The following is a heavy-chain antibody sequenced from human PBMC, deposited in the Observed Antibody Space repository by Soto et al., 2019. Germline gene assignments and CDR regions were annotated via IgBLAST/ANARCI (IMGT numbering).Heavy chain of an antibody. CDR3: AREPATAKPEGVDY. Sequence: ASVKVSFKASGYTFSDYYINWVRQAPGQGLEWMGWINPNSGGTKYAPKFQGGVTMTRDTSITTAYMELSRLRSGDTAVYYCAREPATAKPEGVDYWGQGTLVTVSS. V-gene: IGHV1-2*02. CDR2: INPNSGGT. CDR1: GYTFSDYY. D-gene: IGHD1-1*01. J-gene: IGHJ4*02.